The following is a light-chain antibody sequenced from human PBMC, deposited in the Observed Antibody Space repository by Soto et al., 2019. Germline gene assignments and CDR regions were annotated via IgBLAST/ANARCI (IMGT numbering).Light chain of an antibody. J-gene: IGKJ5*01. CDR2: GAS. CDR1: QSVSSSY. Sequence: EIVLTQSPGTLSLSPGERATLPCRASQSVSSSYLAWYQQKPGQAPRLLIYGASGRATGIPDRFSGSVSGTDFTLTISRLEPEDFAVYYCQQYGSSPPVTFGQGTRLEIK. CDR3: QQYGSSPPVT. V-gene: IGKV3-20*01.